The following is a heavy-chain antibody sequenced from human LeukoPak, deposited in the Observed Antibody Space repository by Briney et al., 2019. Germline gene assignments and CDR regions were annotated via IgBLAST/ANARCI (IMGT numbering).Heavy chain of an antibody. Sequence: SETLSLTCTVSGYSISSGYYWGWIRQPPGKGLEWIGSIYLSGSTYYNPSLKSRVTISVDTSKNQFSLKLSSVTAADTAVYYCARARGYCSGGSCYSLGWFDPWGQGTLVTVSS. CDR1: GYSISSGYY. CDR2: IYLSGST. CDR3: ARARGYCSGGSCYSLGWFDP. D-gene: IGHD2-15*01. V-gene: IGHV4-38-2*02. J-gene: IGHJ5*02.